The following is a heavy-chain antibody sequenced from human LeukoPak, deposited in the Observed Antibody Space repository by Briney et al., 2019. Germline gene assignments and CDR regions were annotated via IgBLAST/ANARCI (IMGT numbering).Heavy chain of an antibody. D-gene: IGHD4-11*01. J-gene: IGHJ4*02. CDR3: ATQRDHSDYVFDF. Sequence: KPSETLSLTCTVSGGSISSYYWSWIRQSPGKGLEGIGYISHSGTTNYKSSLKSRVTISVDTSKKQFSLKLSSVTAADLAIYFCATQRDHSDYVFDFWGQGTLVTVSS. V-gene: IGHV4-59*13. CDR2: ISHSGTT. CDR1: GGSISSYY.